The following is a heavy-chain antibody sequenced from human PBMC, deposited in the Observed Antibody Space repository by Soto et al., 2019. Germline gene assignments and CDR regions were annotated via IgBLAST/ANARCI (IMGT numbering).Heavy chain of an antibody. CDR3: ARDYDFWSGFFDP. D-gene: IGHD3-3*01. CDR1: GFTFSSFT. V-gene: IGHV3-21*01. CDR2: ITSSSDYK. J-gene: IGHJ5*02. Sequence: EVQLVESGGGLVKPGGSLRLSCAASGFTFSSFTMNWVRQAPRKGLEWVSSITSSSDYKYYADSVKGRFTISRDNAKNSLYLQMNSLRAEDTAVYYCARDYDFWSGFFDPWGQGTLVTVSP.